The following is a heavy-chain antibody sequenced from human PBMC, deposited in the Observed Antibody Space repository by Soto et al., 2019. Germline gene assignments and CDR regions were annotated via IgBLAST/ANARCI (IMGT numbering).Heavy chain of an antibody. CDR2: IIPIFGTA. V-gene: IGHV1-69*13. D-gene: IGHD2-2*01. CDR3: ASPAAIPYYYYYGMDV. CDR1: GGTFSSYA. Sequence: SVKFSCKASGGTFSSYAISWVRQAPGQGLEWMGGIIPIFGTANYAQKFQGRVTITADESTSTAYMELSSLRSEDTAVYYCASPAAIPYYYYYGMDVWGQGTTVTVSS. J-gene: IGHJ6*02.